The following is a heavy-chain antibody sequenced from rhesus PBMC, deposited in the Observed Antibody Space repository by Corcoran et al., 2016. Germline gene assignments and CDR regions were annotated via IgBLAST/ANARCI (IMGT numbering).Heavy chain of an antibody. Sequence: QVQLVQSGAEVKKPGASVKLSCKASGYTFNNYTINRVRQAPGQGLDWMGWISPTHCNTGYAQKFQGRVTMTRDTSTSTAYMELSSLRSEDTAVYYCTRRCTGSGCYYNRFEVWGPGVLVTVSS. CDR2: ISPTHCNT. D-gene: IGHD2-21*01. CDR1: GYTFNNYT. CDR3: TRRCTGSGCYYNRFEV. V-gene: IGHV1-200*01. J-gene: IGHJ5-1*01.